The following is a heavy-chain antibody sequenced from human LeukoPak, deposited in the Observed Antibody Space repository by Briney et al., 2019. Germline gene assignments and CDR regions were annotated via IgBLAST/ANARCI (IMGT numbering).Heavy chain of an antibody. CDR1: GGTFSSYA. J-gene: IGHJ4*02. CDR2: IIPIFGTA. CDR3: ASGDGYNSLGYFDY. D-gene: IGHD5-24*01. Sequence: ASVKVSCKASGGTFSSYAISWVRQAPGQGVEWMGGIIPIFGTANYAQKFQGRVTITADESTSTAYMELSSLRSEDTAVYYCASGDGYNSLGYFDYWGQGTLVTVSS. V-gene: IGHV1-69*13.